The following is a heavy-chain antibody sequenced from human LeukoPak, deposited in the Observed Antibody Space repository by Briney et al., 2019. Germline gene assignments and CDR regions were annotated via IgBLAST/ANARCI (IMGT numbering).Heavy chain of an antibody. J-gene: IGHJ5*02. CDR2: IRYDGTEK. CDR3: ARVVIAARPHWFDP. V-gene: IGHV3-30*02. Sequence: GGSLRLSCAASGFTFSSYAMHWVRQAPGKGLEWVAFIRYDGTEKYYADSVKGRFTISRDNSKNTLHLQMSSLRPEDTAVYYCARVVIAARPHWFDPWGQGTLVTVSS. D-gene: IGHD6-6*01. CDR1: GFTFSSYA.